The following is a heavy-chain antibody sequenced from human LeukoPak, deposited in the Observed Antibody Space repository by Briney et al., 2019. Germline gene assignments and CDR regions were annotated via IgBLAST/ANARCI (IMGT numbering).Heavy chain of an antibody. CDR1: GYTFTSYG. CDR2: ISPYNGNT. Sequence: GASVKVSCKASGYTFTSYGISWVRQAPGQGLEWMGWISPYNGNTNYAQKLQGRVTMTTDTSASTAYMELRSLRSDDTAVYYCARGRYGGYVSRTFDYWGQGTLVTVSS. CDR3: ARGRYGGYVSRTFDY. J-gene: IGHJ4*02. V-gene: IGHV1-18*01. D-gene: IGHD5-12*01.